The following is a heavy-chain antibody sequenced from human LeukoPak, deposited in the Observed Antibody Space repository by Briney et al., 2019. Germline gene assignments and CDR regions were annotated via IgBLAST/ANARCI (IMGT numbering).Heavy chain of an antibody. CDR3: VKAYNWNVYSSGDF. J-gene: IGHJ4*02. Sequence: GRSLRLSCSASGFTFSKNSMYWVRQASGKGLQYVSAITNNGGTTYYADSVKGRFTISRDNSKNTLFLQMSTLRAEDTAVYYCVKAYNWNVYSSGDFWGQGTLVTVSS. V-gene: IGHV3-64D*06. CDR2: ITNNGGTT. CDR1: GFTFSKNS. D-gene: IGHD1-1*01.